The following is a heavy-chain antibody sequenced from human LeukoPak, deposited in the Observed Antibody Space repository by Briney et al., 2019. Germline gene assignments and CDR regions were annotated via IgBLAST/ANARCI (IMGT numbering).Heavy chain of an antibody. V-gene: IGHV3-33*08. Sequence: GGSLRLSCAASGFTFSSHWMHWVRQAPGKGLEWVAVIWYDGSNKYYADSVKGRFTISRDNSKNTLYLQMNSLRAEDTAVYYCARDGNPTYYDILTGYYDWFDPWGQGTLVTVSS. D-gene: IGHD3-9*01. CDR1: GFTFSSHW. CDR2: IWYDGSNK. J-gene: IGHJ5*02. CDR3: ARDGNPTYYDILTGYYDWFDP.